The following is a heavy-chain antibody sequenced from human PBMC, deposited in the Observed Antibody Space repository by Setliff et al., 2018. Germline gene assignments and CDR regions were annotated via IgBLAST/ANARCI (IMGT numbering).Heavy chain of an antibody. Sequence: GASVKVSCKVSGYTLTELSMHWVRQAPGKGLEWMGGFDPEDGETIYAQKFQGRVTITADKSTSTAYMELSSLRSEDTAVYYCARSVGGVSVSSPFDYWGQGTLVTVSS. V-gene: IGHV1-24*01. CDR3: ARSVGGVSVSSPFDY. CDR2: FDPEDGET. CDR1: GYTLTELS. J-gene: IGHJ4*02. D-gene: IGHD3-16*02.